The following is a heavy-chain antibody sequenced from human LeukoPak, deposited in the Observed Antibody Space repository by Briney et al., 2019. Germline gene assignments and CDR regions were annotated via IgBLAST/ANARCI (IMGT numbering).Heavy chain of an antibody. V-gene: IGHV3-9*03. CDR1: GFTFDDYA. J-gene: IGHJ4*02. CDR2: ISWNSGGI. Sequence: QPGRSLRLSCAASGFTFDDYAMHWVRQAPGKGLEWVSGISWNSGGIGYADSVKGRFTISRDNAKNSLYLQMNSLRAEDMALYYCAKDSSSGSLDYWGQGTLVTVSS. D-gene: IGHD3-22*01. CDR3: AKDSSSGSLDY.